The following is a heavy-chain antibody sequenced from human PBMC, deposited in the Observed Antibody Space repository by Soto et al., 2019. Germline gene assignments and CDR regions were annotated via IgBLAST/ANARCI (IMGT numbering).Heavy chain of an antibody. CDR2: INPNSGGT. D-gene: IGHD6-19*01. V-gene: IGHV1-2*04. Sequence: XSVKVSCKASVYTFTCYYMHWVRQAPGQGLEWMGWINPNSGGTNYAQKFQGWVTMTRDTSISTAYMELSRLRSGDTAVYYCARSHSSGWYYFDYWGQGALATVSS. CDR1: VYTFTCYY. CDR3: ARSHSSGWYYFDY. J-gene: IGHJ4*02.